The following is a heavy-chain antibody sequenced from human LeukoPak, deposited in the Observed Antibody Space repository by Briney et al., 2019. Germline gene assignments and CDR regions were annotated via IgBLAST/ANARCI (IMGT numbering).Heavy chain of an antibody. CDR3: AKGVKVTGYSSGWSYFDY. J-gene: IGHJ4*02. Sequence: GGSLRLSCVASGFTFGKYWMSWVRQAPGKGLEWVANIKLDGSEKNYVDSVKGRFTISRDNTKNSLYLQMNSLRAEDTAVYYCAKGVKVTGYSSGWSYFDYWGQGTLVTVSS. D-gene: IGHD6-19*01. V-gene: IGHV3-7*03. CDR1: GFTFGKYW. CDR2: IKLDGSEK.